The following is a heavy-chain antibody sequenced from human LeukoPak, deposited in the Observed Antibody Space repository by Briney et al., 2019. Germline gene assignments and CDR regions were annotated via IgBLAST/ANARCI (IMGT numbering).Heavy chain of an antibody. CDR1: GGYIDSHY. Sequence: SETLSLTCTVSGGYIDSHYWSWIRQPPGKGLEWIGCIYDTGSTSYNSSLKSRATISVDTSKTQFSLKLNSVTAADTAVYYCAKSNGYGLVDIWGQGTMVTVSS. CDR2: IYDTGST. CDR3: AKSNGYGLVDI. D-gene: IGHD3-10*01. V-gene: IGHV4-59*11. J-gene: IGHJ3*02.